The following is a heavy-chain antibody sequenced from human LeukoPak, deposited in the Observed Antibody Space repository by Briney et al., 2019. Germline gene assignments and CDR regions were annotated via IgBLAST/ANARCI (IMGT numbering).Heavy chain of an antibody. CDR3: ARESYCTGCNYMDV. D-gene: IGHD2-8*02. CDR2: INTDGTFT. J-gene: IGHJ6*03. Sequence: PGGSLRLSCETSGFTFSDYWMHWVRHAPGKGLEWVSRINTDGTFTRYPDSVQGRFTISRDTAKNTLLLQMNSLRAEDTAVYYCARESYCTGCNYMDVWGKGTTVTVSS. CDR1: GFTFSDYW. V-gene: IGHV3-74*01.